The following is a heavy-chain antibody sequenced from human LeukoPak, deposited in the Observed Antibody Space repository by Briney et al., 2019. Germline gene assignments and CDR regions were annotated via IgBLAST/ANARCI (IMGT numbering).Heavy chain of an antibody. CDR1: GGSISSSNFY. D-gene: IGHD3-22*01. CDR2: IYTSGST. CDR3: ARETRSHYYDSSALDAFDI. J-gene: IGHJ3*02. V-gene: IGHV4-61*02. Sequence: SETLSLTCTVSGGSISSSNFYWGWIRQPPGKGLEWIGRIYTSGSTNYNPSLKSRVTISVDTSKNQFSLKLSSVTAADTAVYYCARETRSHYYDSSALDAFDIWGQGTMVTVSS.